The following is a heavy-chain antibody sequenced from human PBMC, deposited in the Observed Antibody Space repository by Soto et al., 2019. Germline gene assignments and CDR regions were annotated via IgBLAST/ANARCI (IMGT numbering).Heavy chain of an antibody. D-gene: IGHD6-13*01. CDR3: ARDPVAAAGRSHYYYYYGMDV. V-gene: IGHV3-21*01. CDR2: ISSSSSYI. Sequence: EVQLVESGGGLVKPGGSLRLSCAASGFTFSSYSMNWVRQAPGKGLEWVSSISSSSSYIYYADSVKGRFTISRDNAKNSLYLQMNSLRAEDTAVYYCARDPVAAAGRSHYYYYYGMDVWGQGTTVTVSS. J-gene: IGHJ6*02. CDR1: GFTFSSYS.